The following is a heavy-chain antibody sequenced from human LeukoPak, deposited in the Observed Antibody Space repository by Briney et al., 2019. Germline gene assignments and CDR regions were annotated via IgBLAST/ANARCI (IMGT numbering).Heavy chain of an antibody. CDR3: ARTRPKYSSSWYADYFDY. D-gene: IGHD6-13*01. V-gene: IGHV4-61*01. J-gene: IGHJ4*02. Sequence: SETLSLTCTVSGGSVSSNNDYWSWIRQSPGKGLEWIGYIYYSGTTNYNPSLKSRVTISVDTSENQFSLELSSVTVADTAVYFCARTRPKYSSSWYADYFDYWGQGTLVTVSS. CDR2: IYYSGTT. CDR1: GGSVSSNNDY.